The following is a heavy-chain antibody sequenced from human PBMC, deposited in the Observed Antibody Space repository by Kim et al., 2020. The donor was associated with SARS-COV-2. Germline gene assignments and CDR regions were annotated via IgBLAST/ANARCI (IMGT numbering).Heavy chain of an antibody. D-gene: IGHD6-13*01. J-gene: IGHJ6*01. CDR2: MNPNSGNT. CDR3: ARDTSSSWNYYYYGMDV. Sequence: ASVKVSCKASGYTFTSYDINWVRQATGQGLEWMGWMNPNSGNTGYAQKFQGRVTMTSNTSISTAYMELSSLRSEDTAVYYGARDTSSSWNYYYYGMDVWGQGTTVTVSS. CDR1: GYTFTSYD. V-gene: IGHV1-8*01.